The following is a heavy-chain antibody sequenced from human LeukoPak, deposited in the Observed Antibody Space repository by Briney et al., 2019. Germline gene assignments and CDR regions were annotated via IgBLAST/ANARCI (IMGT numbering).Heavy chain of an antibody. J-gene: IGHJ4*02. CDR2: INSDGSTT. CDR3: ARWLPGGTYTGVDY. V-gene: IGHV3-74*01. Sequence: GGSLRLSCAASGFTFIRYWMHWVRQAPGKGLVWVSRINSDGSTTIYADSVRGRFTISRDNAKNTVSLQMNSLRVEDTAVYYCARWLPGGTYTGVDYWGLGTLVTVSS. CDR1: GFTFIRYW. D-gene: IGHD1-26*01.